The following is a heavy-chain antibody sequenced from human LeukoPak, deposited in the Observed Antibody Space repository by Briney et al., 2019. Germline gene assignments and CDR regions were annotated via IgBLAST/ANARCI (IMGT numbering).Heavy chain of an antibody. J-gene: IGHJ4*02. Sequence: SETLSLTCTVSGGSISSSSYYWAWIRQPPGKGLEWVGSIYYSGRTFYNPSLKSRLTISADTSKNQFSLTLTSVNAADTAVYYCARRDIVATIDSWGQGTLVTVSS. CDR1: GGSISSSSYY. CDR3: ARRDIVATIDS. CDR2: IYYSGRT. V-gene: IGHV4-39*01. D-gene: IGHD5-12*01.